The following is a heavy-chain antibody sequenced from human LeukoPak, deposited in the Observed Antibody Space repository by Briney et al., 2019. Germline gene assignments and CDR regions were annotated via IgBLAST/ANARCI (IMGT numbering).Heavy chain of an antibody. CDR2: IKQDGSEK. V-gene: IGHV3-7*01. J-gene: IGHJ4*02. D-gene: IGHD3-3*01. Sequence: GGSLRLSRAASGFTFSSYWMSWVRQAPGKGLEWVANIKQDGSEKYYVDSVKGRFTISRANAKNSLYLQMNRLRAEDTAVYYCARDGLLEWVLPFDYWGQGTLVTVSS. CDR1: GFTFSSYW. CDR3: ARDGLLEWVLPFDY.